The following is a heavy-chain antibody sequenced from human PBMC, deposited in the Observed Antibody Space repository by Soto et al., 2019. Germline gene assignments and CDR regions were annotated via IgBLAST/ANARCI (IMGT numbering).Heavy chain of an antibody. CDR1: GFSLSTSGVG. D-gene: IGHD4-17*01. J-gene: IGHJ4*02. CDR3: AHRQRTVYFDY. CDR2: IYWDDDK. V-gene: IGHV2-5*02. Sequence: QITLKESGPTLVKPTQTLTPTCTFSGFSLSTSGVGVGWIRQPPGKALEWLALIYWDDDKRYSPSLKSRLTITEDTSKNQVVLTMTNMDPVDTATYYCAHRQRTVYFDYWGQGTLVTVSS.